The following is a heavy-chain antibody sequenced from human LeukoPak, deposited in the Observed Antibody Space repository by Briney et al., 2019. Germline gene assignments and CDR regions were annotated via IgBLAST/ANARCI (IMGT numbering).Heavy chain of an antibody. CDR3: ARVAVPAVPYYYYYMDV. CDR1: GFTFDDYG. CDR2: INWNGGST. V-gene: IGHV3-20*04. D-gene: IGHD2-2*01. Sequence: GGSLRLSCAASGFTFDDYGMSWVRQAPGKGLEWVSGINWNGGSTGYADSVRGRFTISRDNAKNSLYLQMNSLRAEDTALYYCARVAVPAVPYYYYYMDVWGKGTTVTVSS. J-gene: IGHJ6*03.